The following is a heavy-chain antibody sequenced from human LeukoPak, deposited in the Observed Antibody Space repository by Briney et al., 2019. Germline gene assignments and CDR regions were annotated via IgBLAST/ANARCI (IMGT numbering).Heavy chain of an antibody. J-gene: IGHJ3*02. D-gene: IGHD6-19*01. V-gene: IGHV1-69*13. CDR3: ASTYSSDPRDAFDI. CDR2: IIPIFGTA. Sequence: GASVKVSCKASGGTFSSYAISWVRQAPGQGLEWMGGIIPIFGTANYAQKFQGRVTITADESTSTAYMELSSLRSEDTAVYYCASTYSSDPRDAFDIWGQGTMVTVSS. CDR1: GGTFSSYA.